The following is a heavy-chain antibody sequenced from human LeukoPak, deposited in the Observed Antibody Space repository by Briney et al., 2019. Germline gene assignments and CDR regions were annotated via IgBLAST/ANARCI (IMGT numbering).Heavy chain of an antibody. D-gene: IGHD3-22*01. V-gene: IGHV4-39*07. J-gene: IGHJ3*02. CDR3: ARNYYDSGGDAFDI. CDR2: IYYSGSI. CDR1: GGSISSSSYY. Sequence: SETLSLTCTVSGGSISSSSYYWGWIRQPPGKGLEWIGSIYYSGSIYYNPSLKSRVTISVDTSKNQFSLKLSSVTAADTAVYYCARNYYDSGGDAFDIWGQGTMVTVSS.